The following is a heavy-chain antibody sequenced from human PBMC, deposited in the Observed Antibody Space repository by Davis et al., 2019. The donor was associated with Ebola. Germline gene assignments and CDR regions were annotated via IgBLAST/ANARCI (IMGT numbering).Heavy chain of an antibody. CDR2: VHYTGAT. V-gene: IGHV4-59*08. D-gene: IGHD3-10*01. CDR1: GASISAYY. J-gene: IGHJ4*02. Sequence: MPSETLSLTCTVSGASISAYYWSWIRQPPGKGLEWIGYVHYTGATHYNASLKSRVTISVDTSNNQFSLILSPVTAADAAVYYCARLGSYGQYHYFDSWGQGTLVTVSS. CDR3: ARLGSYGQYHYFDS.